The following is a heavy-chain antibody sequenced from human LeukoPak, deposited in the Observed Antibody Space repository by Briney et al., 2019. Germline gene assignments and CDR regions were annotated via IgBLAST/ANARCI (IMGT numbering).Heavy chain of an antibody. D-gene: IGHD3-22*01. CDR1: GGSISSSSYY. CDR3: ARDREYYDSSGYYYGRTYYYYYYMDV. V-gene: IGHV4-39*07. Sequence: SETLSLTCTVSGGSISSSSYYWGWIRQPPGKGLEWIGSISYSGSTHYNPSLKSRVTISVDTSKNQFSLKLRSVTAADTAVYYCARDREYYDSSGYYYGRTYYYYYYMDVWGKGTTVTVSS. CDR2: ISYSGST. J-gene: IGHJ6*03.